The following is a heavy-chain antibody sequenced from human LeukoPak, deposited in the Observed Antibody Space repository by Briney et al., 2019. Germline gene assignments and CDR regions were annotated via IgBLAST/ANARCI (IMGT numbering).Heavy chain of an antibody. Sequence: GRSLRLSCAASGFTFSSYAMHWFRQAPGKGLEWVAVISYDGSNKYYADSVKGRFTISRDNSKNTLYLQMNSMRAEDTAVYYCARGGCIAAASDFDYWGQGTLATVSA. V-gene: IGHV3-30*01. CDR3: ARGGCIAAASDFDY. D-gene: IGHD6-13*01. CDR1: GFTFSSYA. CDR2: ISYDGSNK. J-gene: IGHJ4*02.